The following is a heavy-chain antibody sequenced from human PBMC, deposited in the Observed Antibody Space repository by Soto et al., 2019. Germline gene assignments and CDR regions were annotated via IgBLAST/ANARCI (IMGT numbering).Heavy chain of an antibody. CDR2: ISYDGSNK. Sequence: LRLSCAASGFTFSSYSMHWVRQAPGKGLEWVAVISYDGSNKYYADSVKGRFTISRDNSKNTLYLQMNSLRAEDTAVYYCARSWDPDYWGQGTLVTVSS. CDR3: ARSWDPDY. D-gene: IGHD1-26*01. CDR1: GFTFSSYS. V-gene: IGHV3-30-3*01. J-gene: IGHJ4*02.